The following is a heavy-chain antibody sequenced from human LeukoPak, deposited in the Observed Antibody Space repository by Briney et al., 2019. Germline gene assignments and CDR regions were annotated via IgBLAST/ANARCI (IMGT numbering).Heavy chain of an antibody. CDR2: IYTSGST. CDR3: ARQKCTSTSCLTKNAFDI. V-gene: IGHV4-4*09. J-gene: IGHJ3*02. CDR1: GSISSYY. D-gene: IGHD2-2*01. Sequence: PSETLSLTCTVSGSISSYYWSWLRQPPGKGLEWIGYIYTSGSTNYNPSLKSRVTISVDTSKNQFSLDLSSVTAADTAVYYCARQKCTSTSCLTKNAFDIWGQGTMVTGSS.